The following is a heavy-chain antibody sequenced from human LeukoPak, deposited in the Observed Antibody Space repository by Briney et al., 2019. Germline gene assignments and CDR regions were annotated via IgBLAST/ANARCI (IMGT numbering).Heavy chain of an antibody. CDR1: VGTSSSYA. CDR3: ARVSDCSSTSCSPTY. J-gene: IGHJ4*02. D-gene: IGHD2-2*01. CDR2: IIPIFGTA. Sequence: SVKVSCKASVGTSSSYAISWVRQAPGQGLEWMGGIIPIFGTANYAQKFQGRVTITTDESTSTAYMELSSLRSEDTAVYYCARVSDCSSTSCSPTYWGQGTLLTVSS. V-gene: IGHV1-69*05.